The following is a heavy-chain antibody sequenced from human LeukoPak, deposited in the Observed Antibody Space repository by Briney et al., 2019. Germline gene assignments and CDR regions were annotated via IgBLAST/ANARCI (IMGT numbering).Heavy chain of an antibody. Sequence: GSSVQVSCKASGGTFSSYAISWVRQAPGQGLEWMGRIIPIFGIENYAQKFQGRVTITVDKSTSTAYMELCSLRSEVTAVYYCARDSADSSSTEDAFDIWGQGTMVTVSS. D-gene: IGHD2-2*01. J-gene: IGHJ3*02. CDR2: IIPIFGIE. V-gene: IGHV1-69*04. CDR1: GGTFSSYA. CDR3: ARDSADSSSTEDAFDI.